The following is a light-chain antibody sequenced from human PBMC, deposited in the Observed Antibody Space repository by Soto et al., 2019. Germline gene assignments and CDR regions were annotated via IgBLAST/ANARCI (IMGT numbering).Light chain of an antibody. CDR2: AAS. CDR1: QGISSY. Sequence: IQLTQSPSSLSASVGDRVTITCRASQGISSYLAWYQQKPGKAPKLLIYAASTLQSGVPSRFSGSGSGTDFNLTISSLQPEDFEDYYCQQLNSYPLTFGGGTKVEIK. V-gene: IGKV1-9*01. J-gene: IGKJ4*01. CDR3: QQLNSYPLT.